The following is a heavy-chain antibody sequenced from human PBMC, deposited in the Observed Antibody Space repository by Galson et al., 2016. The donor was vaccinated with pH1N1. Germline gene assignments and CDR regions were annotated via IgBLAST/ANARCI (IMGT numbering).Heavy chain of an antibody. Sequence: SLRLSCAASGFTFGAHTMNWVRQAPGKGLEWVASIDDAIFYADSVRGRFTISRDNAKSTLYLQMNSLRAEDTSIYYCTRDVPFTSFDYWGQGTLVTVSS. CDR3: TRDVPFTSFDY. CDR1: GFTFGAHT. V-gene: IGHV3-21*06. D-gene: IGHD3-3*02. J-gene: IGHJ4*02. CDR2: IDDAI.